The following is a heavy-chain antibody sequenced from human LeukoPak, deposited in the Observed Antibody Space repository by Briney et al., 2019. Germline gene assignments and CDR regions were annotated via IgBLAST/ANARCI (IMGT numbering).Heavy chain of an antibody. CDR3: ARDSGYSSSWYDAFDI. CDR2: INWSGGST. Sequence: PGGSLRLSCAASGFTFSNAWMSWVRHAPGKGLEWVSGINWSGGSTGYADSVKGRFTISRDNAKNSLFLQMNSLRAEDTALYYCARDSGYSSSWYDAFDIWGQGTMVTVSS. D-gene: IGHD6-13*01. V-gene: IGHV3-20*04. J-gene: IGHJ3*02. CDR1: GFTFSNAW.